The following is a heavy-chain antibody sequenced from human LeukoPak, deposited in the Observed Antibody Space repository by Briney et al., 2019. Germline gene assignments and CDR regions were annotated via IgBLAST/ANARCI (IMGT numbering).Heavy chain of an antibody. J-gene: IGHJ5*02. V-gene: IGHV3-33*01. D-gene: IGHD3-22*01. CDR3: AREGSSGYYWTWFDP. CDR2: LWYDGSNK. Sequence: VRQAPXXGREGVAVLWYDGSNKYYPDSLKGRFTISRDNSKNTLYLQMNRLRADDTAVYYCAREGSSGYYWTWFDPWGQGTLVTVSS.